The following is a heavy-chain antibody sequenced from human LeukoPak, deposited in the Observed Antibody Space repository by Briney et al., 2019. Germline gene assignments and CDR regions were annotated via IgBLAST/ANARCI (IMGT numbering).Heavy chain of an antibody. V-gene: IGHV1-2*06. J-gene: IGHJ4*02. CDR2: INPNSGGT. D-gene: IGHD7-27*01. Sequence: GASVKVSCKASGYTFTGYYMHWVRQAPGQGLEWMGRINPNSGGTNYAQEFQGRVTMTRDTSISTAYMELSRLKSDDTAVYYCAKGGPGVFHYWSQGTLVTVPS. CDR3: AKGGPGVFHY. CDR1: GYTFTGYY.